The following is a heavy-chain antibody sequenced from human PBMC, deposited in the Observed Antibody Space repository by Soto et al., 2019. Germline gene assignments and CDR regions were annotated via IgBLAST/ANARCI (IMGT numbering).Heavy chain of an antibody. CDR3: ARAPGGEVVLVDWFDP. D-gene: IGHD2-8*02. J-gene: IGHJ5*02. V-gene: IGHV3-74*01. Sequence: GGSLRLSCAASGFTFSSYWMHWVRQAPGKGLVWVSRINSDGSSTSYADSVKGRFTISRDNAKNTLYLQMNSLRAEDTAVYYCARAPGGEVVLVDWFDPWGQGTLVTVSS. CDR2: INSDGSST. CDR1: GFTFSSYW.